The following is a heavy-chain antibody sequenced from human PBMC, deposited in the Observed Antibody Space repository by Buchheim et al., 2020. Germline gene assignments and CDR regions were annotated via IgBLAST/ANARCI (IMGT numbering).Heavy chain of an antibody. V-gene: IGHV3-30*18. CDR1: GFTFSSYV. Sequence: QVQLVESGGGVVQPGRSLRLSCAASGFTFSSYVMHWVRQAPGKGLEWVAVISYDGSNKYYADSVKGRFTISRDNSKNTLYLQINGLRAEDTAVYYCAKCIAVAGGYYYYGMDVWGQGTT. J-gene: IGHJ6*02. CDR3: AKCIAVAGGYYYYGMDV. D-gene: IGHD6-19*01. CDR2: ISYDGSNK.